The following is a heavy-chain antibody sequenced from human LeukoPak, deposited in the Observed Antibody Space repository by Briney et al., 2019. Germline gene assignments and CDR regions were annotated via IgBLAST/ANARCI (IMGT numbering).Heavy chain of an antibody. D-gene: IGHD6-13*01. Sequence: PGGSLRLSCAVSGFSLSTYNMNWVRQAPGKGLEWVSYISISSTSIFYAESVKGRFTISRDNAKNSLYLQMNSLRAEDTAVYYCAREPTYSSSWHTSCDYWGQGTLVTVSS. V-gene: IGHV3-48*01. CDR1: GFSLSTYN. CDR3: AREPTYSSSWHTSCDY. CDR2: ISISSTSI. J-gene: IGHJ4*02.